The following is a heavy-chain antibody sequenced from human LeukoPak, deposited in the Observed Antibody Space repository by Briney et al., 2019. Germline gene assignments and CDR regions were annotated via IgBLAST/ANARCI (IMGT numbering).Heavy chain of an antibody. J-gene: IGHJ6*03. CDR2: IYSDNT. V-gene: IGHV3-53*01. CDR3: ARTGYSSSWYPPDYYYYYMDV. CDR1: GFTVSSNS. D-gene: IGHD6-13*01. Sequence: GGSLRLSCTVSGFTVSSNSMSWVRQAPGKGLEWVSFIYSDNTHYSDSVKGRFTISRDNSKNTLYLQMNSLRAEDTVVYYCARTGYSSSWYPPDYYYYYMDVWGKGTTVTISS.